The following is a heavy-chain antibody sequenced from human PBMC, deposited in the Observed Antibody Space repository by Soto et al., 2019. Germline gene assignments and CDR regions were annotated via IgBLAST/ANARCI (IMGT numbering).Heavy chain of an antibody. V-gene: IGHV3-30-3*01. CDR3: VRDGVQQWLSYYFEY. CDR2: ISYDGSNK. D-gene: IGHD6-19*01. Sequence: GGSLRLSCAASGFTFSSYAMHWVRQAPGKGLEWVALISYDGSNKYYADSVKGRFTISRDNSKNTLYVQMNSLRAEDTAVYYCVRDGVQQWLSYYFEYWGQGTLVTVSS. J-gene: IGHJ4*02. CDR1: GFTFSSYA.